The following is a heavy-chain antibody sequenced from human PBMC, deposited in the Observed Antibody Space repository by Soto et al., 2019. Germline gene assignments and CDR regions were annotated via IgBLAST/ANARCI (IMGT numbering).Heavy chain of an antibody. D-gene: IGHD1-26*01. J-gene: IGHJ5*02. V-gene: IGHV1-69*13. CDR1: GGTFSSYA. CDR2: IIPIFGTA. Sequence: SVKVSCKASGGTFSSYAISWVRQAPGQGLEWMGGIIPIFGTANYAQKFQGRVTITADESTSTAYMELSSLRSEDTAVYYCATYFRSQNWFDPWGQGTLVTVS. CDR3: ATYFRSQNWFDP.